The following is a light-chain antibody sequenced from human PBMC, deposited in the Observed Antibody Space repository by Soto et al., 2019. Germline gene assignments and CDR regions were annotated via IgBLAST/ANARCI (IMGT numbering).Light chain of an antibody. V-gene: IGKV3-20*01. CDR3: QQYGSSPPMYT. CDR2: VAS. CDR1: QSVSSSY. Sequence: EIVLTQSPGTLSLSPGERATLSCRASQSVSSSYLAWYQQKPGQAPRLLIYVASSRATGIPDRFSGSGSGTDLTLTISRLKLDDFAVYYCQQYGSSPPMYTFGQGTKLEIK. J-gene: IGKJ2*01.